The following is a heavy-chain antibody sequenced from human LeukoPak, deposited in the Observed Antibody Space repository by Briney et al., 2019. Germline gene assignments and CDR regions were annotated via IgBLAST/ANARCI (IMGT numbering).Heavy chain of an antibody. V-gene: IGHV4-61*08. CDR1: GGSISSGDYY. CDR2: IYYSGST. D-gene: IGHD3-3*01. Sequence: SETLSLTCTVSGGSISSGDYYWSWIRQPPGKGLEWIGYIYYSGSTNYNPSLKSRFTISVDTAKNQFSLKLSSVTAADTAVYYCARPNSSTYYDFWYFDLWAVAPWSLSPQ. J-gene: IGHJ2*01. CDR3: ARPNSSTYYDFWYFDL.